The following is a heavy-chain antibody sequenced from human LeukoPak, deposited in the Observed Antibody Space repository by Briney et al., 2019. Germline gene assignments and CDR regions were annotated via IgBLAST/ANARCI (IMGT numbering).Heavy chain of an antibody. Sequence: GGSLRLSCAASGFSLSSYDMLWGSQLTGKGLEWVSAIGTAGDTYSLGSLEGRFTISRENAKTSLYLQMNSLRAGDTAVYYCTRGPPTGGWLSDSWGQGTLVTVSS. V-gene: IGHV3-13*04. D-gene: IGHD6-19*01. J-gene: IGHJ4*02. CDR3: TRGPPTGGWLSDS. CDR1: GFSLSSYD. CDR2: IGTAGDT.